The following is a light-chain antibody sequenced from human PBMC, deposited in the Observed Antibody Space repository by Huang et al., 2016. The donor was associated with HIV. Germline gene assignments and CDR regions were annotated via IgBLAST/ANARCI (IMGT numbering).Light chain of an antibody. J-gene: IGKJ4*01. CDR3: QQRSKSLT. V-gene: IGKV3-11*01. CDR1: QSLNNY. CDR2: NAS. Sequence: IVLTQSPATLSLSPGETATLSCRATQSLNNYLAWYQQRPGQAPRLLIYNASNRAAGIPARFSGSGSGTDFNLTINNVKPEDLAIYYCQQRSKSLTFGGGTTVEIK.